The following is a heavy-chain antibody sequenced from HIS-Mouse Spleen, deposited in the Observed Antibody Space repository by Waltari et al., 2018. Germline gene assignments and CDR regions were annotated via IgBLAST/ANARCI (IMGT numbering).Heavy chain of an antibody. D-gene: IGHD6-13*01. CDR2: IYYSGST. J-gene: IGHJ2*01. V-gene: IGHV4-39*07. CDR1: RGSISPSSYY. CDR3: AREIPYSSSWYDWYFDL. Sequence: QLQLQESGPGLVKPSETLSLTCPVSRGSISPSSYYLGWIRQPPGKGLEWIGSIYYSGSTYYNPSLKSRVTISVDTSKNQFSLKLSSVTAADTAVYYCAREIPYSSSWYDWYFDLWGRGTLVTVSS.